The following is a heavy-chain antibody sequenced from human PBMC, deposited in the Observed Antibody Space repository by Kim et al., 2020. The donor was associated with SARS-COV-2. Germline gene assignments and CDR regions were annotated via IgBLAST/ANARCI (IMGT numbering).Heavy chain of an antibody. CDR1: GYSFSSYY. Sequence: ASVKVSCKASGYSFSSYYMHWVRQAPGQGLEWMGIINPNGGRTTYAQKFQGRVTMTRDTSTSTVYMELSSLRSEDTAMYYCARDGCITTSCAGGGNWFDPWGQGTLVTVSS. J-gene: IGHJ5*02. CDR2: INPNGGRT. D-gene: IGHD2-2*01. CDR3: ARDGCITTSCAGGGNWFDP. V-gene: IGHV1-46*01.